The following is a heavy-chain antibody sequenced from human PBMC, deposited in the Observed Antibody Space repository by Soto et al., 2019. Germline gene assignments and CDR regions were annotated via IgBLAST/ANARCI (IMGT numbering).Heavy chain of an antibody. CDR3: ARRYCSGGSCYSALDY. V-gene: IGHV4-59*01. D-gene: IGHD2-15*01. CDR2: IYYTGST. Sequence: SETLSLTCTVSGGSISSYYWSWIRQPPGKGLEWIGYIYYTGSTNYNPSLKSRVTVSVDTSNNQFSLKLSSVTAADTAVYYCARRYCSGGSCYSALDYWGQGTLVTVSS. J-gene: IGHJ4*02. CDR1: GGSISSYY.